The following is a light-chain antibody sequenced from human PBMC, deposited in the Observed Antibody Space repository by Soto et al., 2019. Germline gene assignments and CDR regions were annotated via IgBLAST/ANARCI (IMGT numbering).Light chain of an antibody. CDR2: GAS. Sequence: ILMTQSPSTLPVSPGERATLSCRASQSIRTKLAWYQQKPGQAPRLLIYGASTRPTGIPVRFSGSGSGTEFTLTINSLQSEDFEVYYCHQRQSWPRTFGQGTKVDIK. V-gene: IGKV3-15*01. J-gene: IGKJ1*01. CDR1: QSIRTK. CDR3: HQRQSWPRT.